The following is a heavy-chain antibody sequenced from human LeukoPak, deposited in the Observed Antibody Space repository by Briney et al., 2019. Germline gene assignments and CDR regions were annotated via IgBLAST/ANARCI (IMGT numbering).Heavy chain of an antibody. J-gene: IGHJ6*03. CDR3: ARGAHYYYYYMDV. CDR2: IYPGDSDT. CDR1: GYTYTSYW. V-gene: IGHV5-51*01. Sequence: GESLKISCKGSGYTYTSYWIGWVRQMPGKGLEWMGIIYPGDSDTRYSPSFQGQVTISADKSISTAYLQWSSLKASDTAMYYCARGAHYYYYYMDVWGKGTTVTVSS.